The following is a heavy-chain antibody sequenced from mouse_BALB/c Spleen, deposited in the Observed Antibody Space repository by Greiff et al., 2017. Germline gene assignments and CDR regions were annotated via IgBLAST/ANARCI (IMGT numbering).Heavy chain of an antibody. Sequence: QVQLQQPGAELVKPGASVKLSCKASGYTFTSYWMHWVKQRPGQGLEWIGEINPSNGRTNYSEKFKSKATLTVDKSSSTAYMQLSSLTSEDSAVYYCARRLGNYAMDYWGQGTSVTVSS. V-gene: IGHV1S81*02. J-gene: IGHJ4*01. CDR2: INPSNGRT. CDR3: ARRLGNYAMDY. D-gene: IGHD4-1*01. CDR1: GYTFTSYW.